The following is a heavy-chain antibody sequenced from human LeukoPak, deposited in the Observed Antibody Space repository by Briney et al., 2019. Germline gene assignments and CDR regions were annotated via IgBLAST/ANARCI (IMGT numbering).Heavy chain of an antibody. CDR3: ARDSKRGFDP. D-gene: IGHD5-24*01. J-gene: IGHJ5*02. CDR1: GYTFISYY. Sequence: GASVKVSCKASGYTFISYYMHWVRQAPGQGLEWMGIIDPSGGSTSYAQKFQGRVTMTRDTSTSTVYMELSSLRSEDTAVYYCARDSKRGFDPWGQGTLVTVSS. CDR2: IDPSGGST. V-gene: IGHV1-46*01.